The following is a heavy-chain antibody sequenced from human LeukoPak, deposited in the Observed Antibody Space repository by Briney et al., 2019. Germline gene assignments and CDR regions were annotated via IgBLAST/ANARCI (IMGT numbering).Heavy chain of an antibody. V-gene: IGHV3-33*01. CDR1: GFTFSTYA. J-gene: IGHJ1*01. CDR2: IWFDGSEQ. CDR3: AREGDSRWGELSP. D-gene: IGHD3-16*02. Sequence: GGSLRLSCAASGFTFSTYAIHWVRQAPGKGLEWVAVIWFDGSEQYYADSVKGRFIISRDNSKSTSNLQLNSLRAEDTAVYYCAREGDSRWGELSPWGQGTLVTVSS.